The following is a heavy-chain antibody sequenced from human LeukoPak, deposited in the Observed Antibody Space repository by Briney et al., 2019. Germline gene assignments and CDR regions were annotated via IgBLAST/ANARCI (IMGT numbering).Heavy chain of an antibody. J-gene: IGHJ6*02. Sequence: ASVKVSCKASDYTFTSYGISWVRQAPGQGLEWMGWSSAYSGDTEYAQSLQGRVSMTTDISTNTAYMELRGLRSDDTAVYYCARQVLIAGGRCGMDVWGQGTTVTVSS. CDR2: SSAYSGDT. CDR3: ARQVLIAGGRCGMDV. D-gene: IGHD2-15*01. V-gene: IGHV1-18*01. CDR1: DYTFTSYG.